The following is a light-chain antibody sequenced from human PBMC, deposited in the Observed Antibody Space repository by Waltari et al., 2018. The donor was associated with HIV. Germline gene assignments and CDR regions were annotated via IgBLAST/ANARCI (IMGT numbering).Light chain of an antibody. Sequence: EIVMTQSPATLSVSPGERVTLSCRASQRVGNNLAWFQQKPGQAPSLLIDDASIRATGIPARFSGSGSGTEFTLTIGSLQYEDCAIYFCHQYNNWPYSFGQGTKLEIK. CDR1: QRVGNN. CDR3: HQYNNWPYS. CDR2: DAS. J-gene: IGKJ2*03. V-gene: IGKV3-15*01.